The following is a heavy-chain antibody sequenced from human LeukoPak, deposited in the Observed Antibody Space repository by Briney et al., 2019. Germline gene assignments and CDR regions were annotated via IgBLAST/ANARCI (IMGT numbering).Heavy chain of an antibody. CDR1: GFTFDVYA. Sequence: GGSLRLSCAASGFTFDVYAMHWVRQAPGKGLEWVSLISWDGGSTYYADSVKGRFTISRDNSRNSLYLQMNSLRSEDTALYYCAKGARDGYNYVEDWGQGTLVTVSS. J-gene: IGHJ4*02. D-gene: IGHD5-24*01. CDR3: AKGARDGYNYVED. CDR2: ISWDGGST. V-gene: IGHV3-43D*04.